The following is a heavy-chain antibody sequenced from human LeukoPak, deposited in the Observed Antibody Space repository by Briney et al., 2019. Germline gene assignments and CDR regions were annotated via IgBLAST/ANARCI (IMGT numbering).Heavy chain of an antibody. CDR2: ISNSGGST. Sequence: GGSLRLSCAASGFTFSSYAMSWVRQAPGKGLEWVSVISNSGGSTFYADSVKGRFTISRDNSKNTLYLQMNSLRAEDTAVNYCSKRASGSGSSLYYFDYWGQGTLVTVSS. V-gene: IGHV3-23*01. CDR3: SKRASGSGSSLYYFDY. CDR1: GFTFSSYA. J-gene: IGHJ4*02. D-gene: IGHD3-10*01.